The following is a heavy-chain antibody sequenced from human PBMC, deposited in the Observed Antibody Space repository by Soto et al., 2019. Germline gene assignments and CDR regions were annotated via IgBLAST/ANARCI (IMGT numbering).Heavy chain of an antibody. J-gene: IGHJ4*02. D-gene: IGHD6-19*01. CDR2: ISSDSRHI. Sequence: EVQLVESGGGLVKPGGSLRLSCAASGFTFNTYSMNWVRQAPEKGLEWVSGISSDSRHIYHADSVKGRFTISRDNAKSSLFLQMNSLRAEDTAIYYCARDLGSGWTLDYWGQGTLVTVSS. CDR3: ARDLGSGWTLDY. CDR1: GFTFNTYS. V-gene: IGHV3-21*01.